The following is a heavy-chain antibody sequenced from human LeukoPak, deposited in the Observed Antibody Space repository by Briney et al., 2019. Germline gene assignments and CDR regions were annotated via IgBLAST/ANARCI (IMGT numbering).Heavy chain of an antibody. J-gene: IGHJ6*03. CDR1: GGSISSHY. CDR3: ARSYGSSFFPDYYYYYYMDV. CDR2: IYYSGST. V-gene: IGHV4-59*11. D-gene: IGHD6-6*01. Sequence: SETLSLTCTVSGGSISSHYWSWIRQPPGKGLEWIGCIYYSGSTNYNPSLKSRVTISVDTSKNQFSLKLSSVTAADTAVYYCARSYGSSFFPDYYYYYYMDVWGKGTTVTVSS.